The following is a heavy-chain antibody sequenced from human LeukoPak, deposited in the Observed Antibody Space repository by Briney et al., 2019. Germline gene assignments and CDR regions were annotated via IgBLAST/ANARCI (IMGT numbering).Heavy chain of an antibody. CDR3: AKASDYDFPGNNWFDP. V-gene: IGHV3-30*18. J-gene: IGHJ5*02. Sequence: GGSLRLSCAASGFTFSSYGMHWVRQAPGKGLEWVAVISYDGSNKYYADSVKGRFTISRDNSKNTLYLQMNSLRAEDTAVYYCAKASDYDFPGNNWFDPWGQGTLVTVSS. D-gene: IGHD3-22*01. CDR1: GFTFSSYG. CDR2: ISYDGSNK.